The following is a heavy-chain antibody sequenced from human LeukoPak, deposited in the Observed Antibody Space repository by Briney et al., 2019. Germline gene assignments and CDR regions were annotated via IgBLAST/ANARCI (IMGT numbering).Heavy chain of an antibody. V-gene: IGHV3-53*01. CDR3: ARDRNYCSSTSCYGKNYYYMDV. CDR2: IYSGGST. CDR1: GFTVSSNY. J-gene: IGHJ6*03. D-gene: IGHD2-2*01. Sequence: TGGSLRLSCAASGFTVSSNYMSWVRQAPGKGLEWVSVIYSGGSTYYADSVKGRFTISRDNSKNTLYLQMNSLRAEDTAVYYCARDRNYCSSTSCYGKNYYYMDVWGKGTTVTVSS.